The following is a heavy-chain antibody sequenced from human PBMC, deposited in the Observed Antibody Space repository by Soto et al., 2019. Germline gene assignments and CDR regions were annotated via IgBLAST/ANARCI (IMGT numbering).Heavy chain of an antibody. J-gene: IGHJ6*01. CDR2: IRSKANSYAT. D-gene: IGHD3-9*01. CDR1: GFTFSGSA. Sequence: EVQLVESGGGLVQPGGSLKLSCAASGFTFSGSAMHWVRQASGKGLEWVGRIRSKANSYATAYAASVKGRFTISRDDSKNTAYLQMNSLKTEDTAVYYCTSRDYDILTGYLVLYYYYGMDVW. CDR3: TSRDYDILTGYLVLYYYYGMDV. V-gene: IGHV3-73*02.